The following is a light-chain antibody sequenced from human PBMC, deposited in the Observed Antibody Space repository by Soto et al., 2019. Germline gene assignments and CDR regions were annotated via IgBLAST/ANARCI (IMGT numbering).Light chain of an antibody. CDR1: QSVSSSY. CDR2: DA. CDR3: QHYGTSAL. Sequence: EIVLTQSPGALSLSPGERATLSGRASQSVSSSYLAWYQQKPGQAPRLLIYDACKATGIPDRFSASGSGTDFTLPITRLEPEDFAVYYCQHYGTSALFGPGTKVEI. V-gene: IGKV3-20*01. J-gene: IGKJ3*01.